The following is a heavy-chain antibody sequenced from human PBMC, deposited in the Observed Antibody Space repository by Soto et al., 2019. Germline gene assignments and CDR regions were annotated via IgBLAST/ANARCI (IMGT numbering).Heavy chain of an antibody. CDR3: ARGLIAVAGIGWDYFDY. CDR2: INHSGST. V-gene: IGHV4-34*01. J-gene: IGHJ4*02. CDR1: GGSFSGYY. D-gene: IGHD6-19*01. Sequence: QVQLQQWGAGLLKPTETLSLTCAVYGGSFSGYYWSWIRQPPGKGLEWIGEINHSGSTNYNPSLKSRYTISVDTSKNQFSLKLSSVTASDPAVYYCARGLIAVAGIGWDYFDYWGQGTLVTVSS.